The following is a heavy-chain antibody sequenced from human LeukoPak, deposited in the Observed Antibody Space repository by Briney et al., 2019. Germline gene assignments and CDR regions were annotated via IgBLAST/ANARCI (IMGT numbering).Heavy chain of an antibody. CDR2: IKQDGSEK. V-gene: IGHV3-7*01. J-gene: IGHJ4*02. Sequence: PGGSLRLSCAASGFTFSSYWMSWVRQAPGKGLEWVANIKQDGSEKYYVDSVKGRFTISRDNAKNSLYLQMNSLRAEDTAVYYCARDTVLFGEFYDYWGQGTLVTVSS. D-gene: IGHD3-10*02. CDR3: ARDTVLFGEFYDY. CDR1: GFTFSSYW.